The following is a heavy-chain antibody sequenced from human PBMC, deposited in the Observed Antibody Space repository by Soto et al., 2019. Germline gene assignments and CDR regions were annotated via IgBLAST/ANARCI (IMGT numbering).Heavy chain of an antibody. Sequence: SVKVSCKASGYTFTYRYLHWVRQAPGQALEWMGWITPFNGTANYAQKFQDRVTITRDKSMSTAYMELSSLRSEDTAVYYCARDKRQESYDSSGYYYANWFDPWGQGTLVTVSS. CDR2: ITPFNGTA. CDR1: GYTFTYRY. J-gene: IGHJ5*02. CDR3: ARDKRQESYDSSGYYYANWFDP. D-gene: IGHD3-22*01. V-gene: IGHV1-45*02.